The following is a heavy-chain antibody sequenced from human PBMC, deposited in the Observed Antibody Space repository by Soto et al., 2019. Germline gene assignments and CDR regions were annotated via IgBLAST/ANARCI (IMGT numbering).Heavy chain of an antibody. CDR1: GGSISSSSYY. Sequence: PSETLSLTCTVSGGSISSSSYYWGWIRQPPGKGLEWIGSIYYSGSTYYNPSLKSRVTISADTSKNQFSLKLSSVTAADTAVYYCARVPSGYLLFDYWGQGTLVTVSS. V-gene: IGHV4-39*01. D-gene: IGHD5-12*01. CDR2: IYYSGST. CDR3: ARVPSGYLLFDY. J-gene: IGHJ4*02.